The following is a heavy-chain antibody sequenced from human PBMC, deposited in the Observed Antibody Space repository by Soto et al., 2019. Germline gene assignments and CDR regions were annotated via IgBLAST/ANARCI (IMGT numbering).Heavy chain of an antibody. V-gene: IGHV4-31*03. Sequence: PSETLSLTCTVSGGSISSGGYYWSWIRQHPGKGLEWIGYIYYSGSTYYNPSLKSRVTISVDTSKNQFSLKLSSVTAADTAVYYCASLATNYYDSSGYPFDSWGQGTPVTVSS. D-gene: IGHD3-22*01. J-gene: IGHJ4*02. CDR3: ASLATNYYDSSGYPFDS. CDR1: GGSISSGGYY. CDR2: IYYSGST.